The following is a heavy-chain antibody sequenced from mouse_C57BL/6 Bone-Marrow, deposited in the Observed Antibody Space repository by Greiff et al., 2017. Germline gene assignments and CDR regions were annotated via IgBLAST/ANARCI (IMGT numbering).Heavy chain of an antibody. D-gene: IGHD1-1*01. Sequence: QVQLQQPGAELVMPGASVKLSCKASGYTFTSYWMHWVKQRPGQGLEWIGEIDPSDSYTNYNQKFKGKSTLTVDKSSSTAYMQLSSLTSADSAVYNCARGDYYYGSSPYAMDYWGQGTSVTVSS. CDR3: ARGDYYYGSSPYAMDY. J-gene: IGHJ4*01. CDR1: GYTFTSYW. V-gene: IGHV1-69*01. CDR2: IDPSDSYT.